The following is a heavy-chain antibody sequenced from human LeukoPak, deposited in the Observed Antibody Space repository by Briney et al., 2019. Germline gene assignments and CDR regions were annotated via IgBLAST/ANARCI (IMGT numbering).Heavy chain of an antibody. CDR3: ARLASSSPGAFDI. J-gene: IGHJ3*02. CDR1: GGSISSGSYY. V-gene: IGHV4-61*02. CDR2: IYTSGST. D-gene: IGHD6-13*01. Sequence: SETLSLTCTVSGGSISSGSYYWSWIRQPAGKGLEWIGRIYTSGSTNYNPSLKSRVTISVDTSKNQFSLKLSSVTAADTAVYYCARLASSSPGAFDIWGQGTMVTVSS.